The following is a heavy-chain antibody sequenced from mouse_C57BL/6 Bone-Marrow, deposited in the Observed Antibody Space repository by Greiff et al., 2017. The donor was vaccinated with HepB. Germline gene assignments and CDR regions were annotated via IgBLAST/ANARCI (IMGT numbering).Heavy chain of an antibody. CDR3: TRGWFDY. Sequence: VQLQQSGAELVRPGASVKLSCTASGFNIKDDYMHWVKQRPEQGLEWIGWIDPENGDTEYASKFQGKATITADTSSNTAYLQLSSLTSEDTAVCYCTRGWFDYWGQGTTLTVSS. CDR1: GFNIKDDY. CDR2: IDPENGDT. D-gene: IGHD3-3*01. V-gene: IGHV14-4*01. J-gene: IGHJ2*01.